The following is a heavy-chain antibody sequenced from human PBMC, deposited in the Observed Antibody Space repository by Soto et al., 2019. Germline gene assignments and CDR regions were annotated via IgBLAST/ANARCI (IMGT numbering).Heavy chain of an antibody. CDR1: HATFTGYT. D-gene: IGHD2-21*02. J-gene: IGHJ5*02. CDR3: ARGTVTAGRWFGP. CDR2: ISSLSGNT. V-gene: IGHV1-18*04. Sequence: QVHLVQSETEVKEPGASVTVSCKTSHATFTGYTINWVRQAPGQGLEWLGWISSLSGNTYYARDFQGRLTMTTNTSATTADVELRSLRSDDTAVYFCARGTVTAGRWFGPWGQGTLVTGSS.